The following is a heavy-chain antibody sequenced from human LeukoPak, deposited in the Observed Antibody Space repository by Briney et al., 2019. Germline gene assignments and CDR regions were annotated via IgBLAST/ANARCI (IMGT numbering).Heavy chain of an antibody. CDR2: ISINGGRT. CDR1: GFIFTNYA. D-gene: IGHD3-22*01. CDR3: ASSDKMKTYYYDSSGGDY. J-gene: IGHJ4*02. Sequence: GRSLRLSCAASGFIFTNYAMSWVRQAPGKGLEWVSGISINGGRTYYADSVKGRFTISRDNAKNTLYLQMNSLRAEDTAVYYCASSDKMKTYYYDSSGGDYWGQGTLVTVSS. V-gene: IGHV3-23*01.